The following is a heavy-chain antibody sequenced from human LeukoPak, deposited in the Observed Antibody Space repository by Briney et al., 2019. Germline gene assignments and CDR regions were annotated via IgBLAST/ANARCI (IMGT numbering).Heavy chain of an antibody. V-gene: IGHV4-34*01. CDR3: ARSVVPAATGYYYYYYGMDV. CDR1: GGSFSGYY. Sequence: SQTLSLTCAVYGGSFSGYYWSWIRQPPGKGLEWIGEINHSGSTNYNPSLKSRVTISVDTSKNQFSLKLSSVTAADTAVYYCARSVVPAATGYYYYYYGMDVWGQGTTVTVSS. J-gene: IGHJ6*02. CDR2: INHSGST. D-gene: IGHD2-2*01.